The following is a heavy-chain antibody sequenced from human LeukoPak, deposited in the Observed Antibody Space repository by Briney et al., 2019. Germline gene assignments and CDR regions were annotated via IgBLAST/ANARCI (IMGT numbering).Heavy chain of an antibody. V-gene: IGHV3-53*01. CDR1: GFTVSSNY. J-gene: IGHJ4*02. CDR3: ARQSGTVTTFEY. D-gene: IGHD4-11*01. CDR2: IYGGGGT. Sequence: GGSLRLSCTASGFTVSSNYLSWVRQAPGRGLEWVSIIYGGGGTYYAASVKGRFTISRDNSKNTLYLQMNSVRADDTAVYYCARQSGTVTTFEYWGQGTLVAVSS.